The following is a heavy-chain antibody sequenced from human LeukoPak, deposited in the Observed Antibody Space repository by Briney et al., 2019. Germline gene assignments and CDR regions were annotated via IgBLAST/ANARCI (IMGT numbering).Heavy chain of an antibody. CDR3: ARDKSGNDCFDP. CDR1: GFTFTSYY. J-gene: IGHJ5*02. D-gene: IGHD5-12*01. V-gene: IGHV1-46*01. CDR2: INPSGGSGST. Sequence: SLKVSCKASGFTFTSYYMHWVRQAPGQGLEWMGIINPSGGSGSTSYAQKFQGRVTMTRDTSTSTVYMELSSLRPEDTAVYFCARDKSGNDCFDPWGQGTLVTVSS.